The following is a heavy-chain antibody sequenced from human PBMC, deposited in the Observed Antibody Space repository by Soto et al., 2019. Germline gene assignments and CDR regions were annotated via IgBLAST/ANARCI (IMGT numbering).Heavy chain of an antibody. J-gene: IGHJ4*02. CDR2: ISYDGSNK. Sequence: PGVSLRLSCSASGFTFSSYGMHWVRQAPGKGLEWVAVISYDGSNKCYADSGKGRFTISRDNSKTTLYLQMNSLRAEDTAVYYCAKDPAYYYDSSGYNYWGQGTLVTVSS. V-gene: IGHV3-30*18. D-gene: IGHD3-22*01. CDR1: GFTFSSYG. CDR3: AKDPAYYYDSSGYNY.